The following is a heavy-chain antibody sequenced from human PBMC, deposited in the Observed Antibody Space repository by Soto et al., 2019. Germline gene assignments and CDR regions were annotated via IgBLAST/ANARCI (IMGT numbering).Heavy chain of an antibody. CDR3: ARGHDYVWGSHRPKDYYYGMDV. Sequence: HVRLVESGGGVVQPGRSLRLSCAASAFTFSGYDIHWVRQAPGKGLEWVAVIWSDGSNKYYTDSVKGRFTISRDNSKNTLYLQMNSLRAEDTAVYYCARGHDYVWGSHRPKDYYYGMDVWGQGTTVTVSS. CDR2: IWSDGSNK. J-gene: IGHJ6*02. V-gene: IGHV3-33*01. D-gene: IGHD3-16*02. CDR1: AFTFSGYD.